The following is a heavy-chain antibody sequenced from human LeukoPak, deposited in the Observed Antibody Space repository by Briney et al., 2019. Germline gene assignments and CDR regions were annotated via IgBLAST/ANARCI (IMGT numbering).Heavy chain of an antibody. Sequence: SVKVSCKASGGTFSSYAISWVRQAPGQGLEWMGRIIPIFGIANYAQKFQGRVTITADKSTSTAYMELSSLRSEDTAVYYCARDESLGEPVYWGLGTLVTVSS. D-gene: IGHD3-16*01. CDR2: IIPIFGIA. CDR1: GGTFSSYA. V-gene: IGHV1-69*04. J-gene: IGHJ4*02. CDR3: ARDESLGEPVY.